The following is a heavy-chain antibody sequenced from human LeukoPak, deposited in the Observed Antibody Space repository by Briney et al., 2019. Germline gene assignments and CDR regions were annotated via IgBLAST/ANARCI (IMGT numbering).Heavy chain of an antibody. CDR3: ASLPQNNYFGSGSYYY. D-gene: IGHD3-10*01. V-gene: IGHV1-69*05. J-gene: IGHJ4*02. CDR2: IIPIFGTA. CDR1: GGTFSSYA. Sequence: SVKVSCKASGGTFSSYAISWVRQAPGQGLEWMGGIIPIFGTANYAQKFQGRVTMTRDTSISTAYLDLSSLTSDDTAVYYCASLPQNNYFGSGSYYYWGQGALVTVSS.